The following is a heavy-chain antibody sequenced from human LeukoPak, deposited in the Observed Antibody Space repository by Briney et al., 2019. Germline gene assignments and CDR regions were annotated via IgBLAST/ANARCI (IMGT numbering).Heavy chain of an antibody. Sequence: PGGSLRLSCAASGFIFSTYSINWVRQAPGKGLEWVSHISSSGSSIYYADSVKGRFSISRDNAKNSLYLQMNSLRDEDTAVYYCARSGYGSRWYFFDHWGQGTLVTVSS. CDR2: ISSSGSSI. CDR3: ARSGYGSRWYFFDH. D-gene: IGHD6-13*01. V-gene: IGHV3-48*02. CDR1: GFIFSTYS. J-gene: IGHJ4*02.